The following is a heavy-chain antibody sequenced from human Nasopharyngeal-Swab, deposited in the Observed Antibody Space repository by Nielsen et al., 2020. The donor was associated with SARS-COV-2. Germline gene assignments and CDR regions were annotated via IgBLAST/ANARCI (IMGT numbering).Heavy chain of an antibody. CDR2: ISAYNGNT. CDR3: ARLTTPALYGMDV. CDR1: GYTFTSYD. Sequence: ASVKVSCKASGYTFTSYDINWVRQAPGQGLEWMGWISAYNGNTNYAQKLQGRVTMTTDTSTSTAYMELRSLRSDDTAVYYCARLTTPALYGMDVWGQGTTVTVSS. D-gene: IGHD4-17*01. J-gene: IGHJ6*02. V-gene: IGHV1-18*01.